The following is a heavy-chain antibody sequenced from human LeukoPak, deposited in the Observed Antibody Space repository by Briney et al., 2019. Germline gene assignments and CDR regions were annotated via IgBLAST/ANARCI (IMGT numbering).Heavy chain of an antibody. D-gene: IGHD3-22*01. V-gene: IGHV4-4*07. J-gene: IGHJ4*02. CDR2: IYTSGST. CDR3: ARLVYYDNSAYCDH. CDR1: VGSISSYY. Sequence: PSETLSLTRSVSVGSISSYYRSWIRQPAGKGLEWIGRIYTSGSTNYNPSLNSRVTMSVDTSKYQFSLKLSSVTAADTAVYYCARLVYYDNSAYCDHWGQGTQVTVSS.